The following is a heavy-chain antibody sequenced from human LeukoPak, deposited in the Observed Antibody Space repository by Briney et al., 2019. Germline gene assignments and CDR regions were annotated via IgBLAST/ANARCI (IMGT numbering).Heavy chain of an antibody. CDR3: AGGLTGTTGDDALDI. V-gene: IGHV1-2*02. D-gene: IGHD1-20*01. J-gene: IGHJ3*02. Sequence: ASVKVSCKASGYTFTGYYMHWVRQAPGQGLEWMGWINPNSGGTNYAQKFQGRVTMTRDTSISTAYMELSRLRSDDTAVYYCAGGLTGTTGDDALDIWGQGTMVTVSS. CDR1: GYTFTGYY. CDR2: INPNSGGT.